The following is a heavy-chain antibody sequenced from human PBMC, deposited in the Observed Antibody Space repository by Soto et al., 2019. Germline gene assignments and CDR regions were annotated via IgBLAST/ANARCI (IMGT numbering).Heavy chain of an antibody. CDR3: AGRPKATMKFADY. CDR2: ISYDEKNK. V-gene: IGHV3-30*04. J-gene: IGHJ4*02. Sequence: ESGGGVVQPGGSLRLSCAASGFTFSSYAMHWVRQAPDRGLAWVAVISYDEKNKIYADSVKGRFTISRDNSRNTLYLQMDNLRDEDMAVYYCAGRPKATMKFADYWGQGTLVTVSS. CDR1: GFTFSSYA.